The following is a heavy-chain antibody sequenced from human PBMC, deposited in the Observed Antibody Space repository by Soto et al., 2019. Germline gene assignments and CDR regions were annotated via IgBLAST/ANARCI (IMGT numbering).Heavy chain of an antibody. V-gene: IGHV4-34*04. CDR1: GGSFSCYY. D-gene: IGHD3-10*01. CDR2: INHSGIT. CDR3: VRGPEKLWGVATGGYFGY. J-gene: IGHJ4*02. Sequence: SESLSLSGAVYGGSFSCYYWSWIRQPPGKGLEWSGEINHSGITNNNPSLKSRDTISVDKSKNQYTLKLSSVTAADTAVYYCVRGPEKLWGVATGGYFGYWGKGTLVTVA.